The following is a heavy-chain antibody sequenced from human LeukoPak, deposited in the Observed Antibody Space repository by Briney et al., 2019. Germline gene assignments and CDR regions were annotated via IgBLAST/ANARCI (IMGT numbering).Heavy chain of an antibody. CDR1: GFTFSDYA. J-gene: IGHJ6*03. CDR2: ISGSGTNT. D-gene: IGHD1-1*01. Sequence: GGSLRLSCEVSGFTFSDYALDWVPQAPGKGLEWVSTISGSGTNTYYADSLKGRFAISRDDSKNTVFLQMNSLRADDTALYYCARDANAAANYYMAVWAKGTMVTVSS. CDR3: ARDANAAANYYMAV. V-gene: IGHV3-23*01.